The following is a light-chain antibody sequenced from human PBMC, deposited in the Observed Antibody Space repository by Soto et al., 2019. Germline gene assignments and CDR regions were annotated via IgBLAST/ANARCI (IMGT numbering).Light chain of an antibody. J-gene: IGKJ1*01. CDR2: DAS. V-gene: IGKV1-33*01. Sequence: DSEMTQSPYSLSAYVGGRVTMTCQSSQDISNYLNWYQQKPGKAPKLLIYDASNLETGVPSRFSGSGSGTDFAFTLSSLQAEAIATYYYEEYDKLPGTFGQGTKV. CDR1: QDISNY. CDR3: EEYDKLPGT.